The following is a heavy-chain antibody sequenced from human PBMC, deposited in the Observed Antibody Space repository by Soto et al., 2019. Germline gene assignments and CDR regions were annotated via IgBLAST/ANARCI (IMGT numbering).Heavy chain of an antibody. D-gene: IGHD3-22*01. Sequence: PSQTLSLTCAISGDSVSSDSATWNWIRQSPSRGLEWLGRTYYRSKWYNDYALSVESRVTINPDTSRNQFSLQFSFVTPEDTVVYYCAMFYFDNSGYLPSPYYYYYGMDVWGQGTTVTVSS. J-gene: IGHJ6*02. CDR3: AMFYFDNSGYLPSPYYYYYGMDV. CDR1: GDSVSSDSAT. CDR2: TYYRSKWYN. V-gene: IGHV6-1*01.